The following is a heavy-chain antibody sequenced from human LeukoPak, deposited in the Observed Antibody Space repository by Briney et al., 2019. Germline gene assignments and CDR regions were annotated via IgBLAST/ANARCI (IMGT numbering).Heavy chain of an antibody. Sequence: GGSLRLSCATSGFTVGSNYMSWVRQAPGRGLEWVSTIFSGGNTYYADSVKGRFTISRNTSRNTLYLQMSSLWVEDTAVYFCARELTWHYYEYWGQGTLVTVSS. V-gene: IGHV3-53*01. D-gene: IGHD3-9*01. CDR1: GFTVGSNY. J-gene: IGHJ4*02. CDR3: ARELTWHYYEY. CDR2: IFSGGNT.